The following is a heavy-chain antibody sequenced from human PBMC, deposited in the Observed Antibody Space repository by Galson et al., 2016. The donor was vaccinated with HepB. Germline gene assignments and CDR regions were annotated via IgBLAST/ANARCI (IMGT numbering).Heavy chain of an antibody. CDR3: ARDGASGSDWRGVDY. D-gene: IGHD1-26*01. Sequence: SLRLSCATSGFTFSSYNMNWVRQVPGKGLEWVSSISSSRSYIYYADSVKGRFTISRDNAKNSLYLQMNSLRAEDTAVYYCARDGASGSDWRGVDYWGQGTLVTVSS. V-gene: IGHV3-21*01. J-gene: IGHJ4*02. CDR1: GFTFSSYN. CDR2: ISSSRSYI.